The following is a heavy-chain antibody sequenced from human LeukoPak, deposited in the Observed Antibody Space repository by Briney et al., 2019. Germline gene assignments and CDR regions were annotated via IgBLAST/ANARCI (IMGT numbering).Heavy chain of an antibody. J-gene: IGHJ4*02. V-gene: IGHV1-69*13. D-gene: IGHD5-12*01. CDR3: ARGGPLSTPSGYVNY. Sequence: GASVKVSCKASGGTFSSYAISWVRQAPGQGLEWMGGIIPIFGTANYAQKFQGRVTITADESTSTAYMELSSLRSEDTAVYYCARGGPLSTPSGYVNYWGQGTLVTVSS. CDR2: IIPIFGTA. CDR1: GGTFSSYA.